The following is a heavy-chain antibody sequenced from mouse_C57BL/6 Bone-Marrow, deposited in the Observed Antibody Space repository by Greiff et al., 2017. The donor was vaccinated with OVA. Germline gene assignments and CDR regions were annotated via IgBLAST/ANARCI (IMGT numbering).Heavy chain of an antibody. CDR1: GYTFTSYD. V-gene: IGHV1-85*01. CDR3: TRGHDYVRNYYARDY. D-gene: IGHD2-4*01. J-gene: IGHJ4*01. Sequence: QVQLKESGPELVKPGASVKLSCKASGYTFTSYDINWVKQRPGQGLEWIGWIYPRDGSTKYNEKFKGKATLNVATSSSTAYMERHSLTSEVTAVYFGTRGHDYVRNYYARDYWGQGTSVTVSS. CDR2: IYPRDGST.